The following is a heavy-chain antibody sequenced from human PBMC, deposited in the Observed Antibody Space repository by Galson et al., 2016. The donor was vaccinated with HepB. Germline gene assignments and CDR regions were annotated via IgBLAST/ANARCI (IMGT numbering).Heavy chain of an antibody. CDR3: ARGLPLLG. Sequence: SLRLSCAASGFTFGDYAMSWVRQAPGKGLEWVSVISGSGDRRYYADSVKGRFIISRDNSKNTVYLQMNSLRAEDTAVYYCARGLPLLGWGQGTLVTVSS. D-gene: IGHD2-15*01. V-gene: IGHV3-23*01. CDR2: ISGSGDRR. J-gene: IGHJ4*02. CDR1: GFTFGDYA.